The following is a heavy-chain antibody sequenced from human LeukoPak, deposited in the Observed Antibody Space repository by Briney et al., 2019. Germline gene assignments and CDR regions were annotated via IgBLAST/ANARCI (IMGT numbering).Heavy chain of an antibody. D-gene: IGHD3-10*01. Sequence: GASVKVSCEASGYTFTSYYMHWVRQAPGQGLEWMGIINPSGGSTSYAQKFQGRVTMTTDTSTSTAYMELRSLRPDDTAVYYCARYLVRGVNWFDPWGQGTLVTVSP. J-gene: IGHJ5*02. CDR1: GYTFTSYY. CDR2: INPSGGST. V-gene: IGHV1-46*01. CDR3: ARYLVRGVNWFDP.